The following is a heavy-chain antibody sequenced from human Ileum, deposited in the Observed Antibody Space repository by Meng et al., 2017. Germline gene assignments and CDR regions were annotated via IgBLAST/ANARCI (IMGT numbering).Heavy chain of an antibody. CDR2: ISGNGAAK. V-gene: IGHV3-23*01. J-gene: IGHJ4*02. CDR1: GFTFADYA. Sequence: QLLESGGGLVQPGGSLRLSCTGSGFTFADYAINWVRQAPGKGLEWVSAISGNGAAKLYADSAKGRFTISRDNSKNSISMEMYTLRVEDTAIYYCARWTYHYDFWGQGTLVTVSS. CDR3: ARWTYHYDF. D-gene: IGHD2-2*02.